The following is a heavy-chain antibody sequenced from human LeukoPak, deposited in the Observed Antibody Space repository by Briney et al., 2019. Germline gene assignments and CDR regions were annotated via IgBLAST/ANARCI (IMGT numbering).Heavy chain of an antibody. J-gene: IGHJ4*02. CDR3: ARGGYYGSGSSSY. V-gene: IGHV1-3*01. CDR2: INAGNGNT. D-gene: IGHD3-10*01. CDR1: GYTFTSYA. Sequence: GASVKVSCKASGYTFTSYATHWVRQAPGQRLEWMGWINAGNGNTKYSQEFQGRVTITRDTSASTAYMELSRLRSDDTAVYYCARGGYYGSGSSSYWGQGTLVTVSS.